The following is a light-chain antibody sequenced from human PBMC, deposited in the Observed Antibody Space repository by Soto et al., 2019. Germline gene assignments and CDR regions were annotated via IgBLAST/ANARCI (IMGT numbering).Light chain of an antibody. V-gene: IGKV3-15*01. CDR2: GAS. Sequence: EIVLTQSPGTLSLSPGEIATLSCSASQSVSSSYLAWYQQKPGQAPRLLIYGASTRATGIPARFSGSGSGTEFTLTISSLQSVDFAVYSCQQYNNWPWTFGQGTKVDIK. J-gene: IGKJ1*01. CDR1: QSVSSSY. CDR3: QQYNNWPWT.